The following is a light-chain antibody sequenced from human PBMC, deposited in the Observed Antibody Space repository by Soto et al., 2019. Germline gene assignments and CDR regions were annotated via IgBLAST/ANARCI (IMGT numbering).Light chain of an antibody. CDR1: QSVSNHY. V-gene: IGKV3D-20*02. CDR2: GAS. Sequence: EIVLTQSPGTLSLSQGERATISCWASQSVSNHYLAWYQQKPGQSPRLLSYGASNRATGIPDRFSGSGSGTDFTLTISRLEPEDFAVYYCQQRSNWLLTVGGGSMV. J-gene: IGKJ4*01. CDR3: QQRSNWLLT.